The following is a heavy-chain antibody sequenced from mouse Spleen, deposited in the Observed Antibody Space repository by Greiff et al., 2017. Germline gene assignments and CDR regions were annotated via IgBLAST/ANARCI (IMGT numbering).Heavy chain of an antibody. Sequence: QVQLQQSGAELVMPGASVKLSCKASGYTFTSYWMHWVKQRPGQGLEWIGEIDPSDSYTNYNQKFKGKATLTVDKSSSTAYMQLSSLTSEDSAVYYCARSGMWGQGTTLTVSS. J-gene: IGHJ2*01. CDR3: ARSGM. V-gene: IGHV1-69*01. CDR2: IDPSDSYT. CDR1: GYTFTSYW.